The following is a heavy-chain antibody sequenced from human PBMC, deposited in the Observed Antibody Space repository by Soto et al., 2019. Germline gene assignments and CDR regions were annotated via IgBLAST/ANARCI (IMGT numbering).Heavy chain of an antibody. CDR1: GASISGFY. V-gene: IGHV4-4*07. D-gene: IGHD1-1*01. J-gene: IGHJ5*02. CDR2: IYATGTT. CDR3: VRDGTKTLRDWFDP. Sequence: TSETLSLTCTVSGASISGFYWSWIRKSAGKGLEWIGRIYATGTTDYNPSLTSRVMMSVDTSKKQFSLKLRSVTAADTAVYYCVRDGTKTLRDWFDPWGQGISVTAPQ.